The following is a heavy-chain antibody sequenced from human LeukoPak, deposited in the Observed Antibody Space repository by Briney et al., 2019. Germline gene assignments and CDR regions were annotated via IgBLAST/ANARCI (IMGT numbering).Heavy chain of an antibody. J-gene: IGHJ3*02. CDR3: ARDGGGNSGDAFDI. D-gene: IGHD4-23*01. CDR2: IGTAGDT. CDR1: GFTFSSYD. Sequence: GGSLRLSCAASGFTFSSYDMHWVRQATGKGLEWVSAIGTAGDTYYPGSVKGRFTISRENAKNSLYLQMNSLRAGDTAVYYCARDGGGNSGDAFDIWGQGTMVTVSS. V-gene: IGHV3-13*04.